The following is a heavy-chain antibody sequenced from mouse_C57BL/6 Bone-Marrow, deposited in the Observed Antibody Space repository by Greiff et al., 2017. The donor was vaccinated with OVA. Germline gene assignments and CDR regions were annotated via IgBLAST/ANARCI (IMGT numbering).Heavy chain of an antibody. D-gene: IGHD1-1*01. V-gene: IGHV5-17*01. Sequence: EVQGVESGGGLVKPGGSLKLSCAASGFTFSDYGMHWVRQAPEKGLEWVAYISSGSSTIYYADTVKGRFTISRDNAKNTLFLQMTSVRSEDTAMYYCARPYYGSKGGYYFDYWGQGTTLTVSS. J-gene: IGHJ2*01. CDR3: ARPYYGSKGGYYFDY. CDR1: GFTFSDYG. CDR2: ISSGSSTI.